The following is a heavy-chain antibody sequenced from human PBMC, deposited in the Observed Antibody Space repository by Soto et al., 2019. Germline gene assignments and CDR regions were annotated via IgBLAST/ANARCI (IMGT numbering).Heavy chain of an antibody. CDR2: INHRGSA. J-gene: IGHJ4*02. CDR1: GASVSSTYW. V-gene: IGHV4-4*02. D-gene: IGHD6-13*01. Sequence: PSETLSLTCAVSGASVSSTYWWSWVRQPPGKGPEWIGEINHRGSANYNPSLKSRVTISVDISKSQFSLRLTSVTAPDTAVYYCARYNAASGTYYFDFWGQGALVTVSS. CDR3: ARYNAASGTYYFDF.